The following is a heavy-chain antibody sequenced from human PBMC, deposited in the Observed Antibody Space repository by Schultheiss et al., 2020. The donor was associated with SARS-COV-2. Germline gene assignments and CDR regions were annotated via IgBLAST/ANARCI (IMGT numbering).Heavy chain of an antibody. Sequence: GGSLRLSCAASGFTFSNFAMNWVRQASGEGLEWVGRIRSEANNYATAYAESMKGRFTISRDDSMSTAYLQMNSLTTEDTAVYYCTRGMVDYWGQGTLVTVSS. CDR3: TRGMVDY. V-gene: IGHV3-73*01. J-gene: IGHJ4*02. D-gene: IGHD5-24*01. CDR1: GFTFSNFA. CDR2: IRSEANNYAT.